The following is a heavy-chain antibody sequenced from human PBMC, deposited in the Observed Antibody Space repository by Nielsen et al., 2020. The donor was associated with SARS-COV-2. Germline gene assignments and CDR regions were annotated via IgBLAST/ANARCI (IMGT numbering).Heavy chain of an antibody. Sequence: GGSLRLSCAASGFTFSSYGMHWVRQAPGKGLEWVAVISYDGSNKYYADSVKGRFTISRDNSKNTLYLQMNSLRAEDTAVYYCAKSVVRGLPYNWFDPWGQGTLVTVSS. CDR2: ISYDGSNK. CDR3: AKSVVRGLPYNWFDP. D-gene: IGHD3-10*02. J-gene: IGHJ5*02. V-gene: IGHV3-30*18. CDR1: GFTFSSYG.